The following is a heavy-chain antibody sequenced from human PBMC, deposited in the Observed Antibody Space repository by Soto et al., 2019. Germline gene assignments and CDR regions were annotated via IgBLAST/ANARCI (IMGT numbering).Heavy chain of an antibody. V-gene: IGHV4-31*03. CDR3: ARSYHDYGDYGEFDY. J-gene: IGHJ4*02. CDR2: IYYSGST. D-gene: IGHD4-17*01. CDR1: GGSISSGGYY. Sequence: PSETLSLTCTVSGGSISSGGYYWSWIRQHPGKGLEWIGYIYYSGSTYYNPSLKSRVTISVDTSKNQFSLKLSSVTAADTAVYYCARSYHDYGDYGEFDYWGQGTLVTVSS.